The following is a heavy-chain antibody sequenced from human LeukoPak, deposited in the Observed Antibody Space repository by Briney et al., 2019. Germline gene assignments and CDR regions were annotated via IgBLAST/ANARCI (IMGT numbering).Heavy chain of an antibody. V-gene: IGHV3-9*03. CDR2: ISWNSGSI. D-gene: IGHD3-10*01. CDR1: GFTFDDYA. J-gene: IGHJ5*02. Sequence: GRSLRLSCAASGFTFDDYAMHWVRQAPGQGLEGVSGISWNSGSIGYAGSVKGRFTIPRDNAKNSLYLQVNSLRAEDMALYYCAKGPGAYYYGSGRFDPWGQGTLVTVSS. CDR3: AKGPGAYYYGSGRFDP.